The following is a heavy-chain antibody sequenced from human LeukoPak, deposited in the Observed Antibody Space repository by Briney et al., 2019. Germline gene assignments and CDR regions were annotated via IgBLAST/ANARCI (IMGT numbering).Heavy chain of an antibody. CDR3: ARLSSFAFDI. Sequence: GGSLRLSCAASGFTCSTYVMSWVRQAPGKGLEWLSLILHNGDSTYYADSVKGRFTISRDNSKNTLYLQMNSLRAEDTAVCYCARLSSFAFDIWGQGTMVTVSS. V-gene: IGHV3-23*01. CDR1: GFTCSTYV. CDR2: ILHNGDST. D-gene: IGHD3-16*02. J-gene: IGHJ3*02.